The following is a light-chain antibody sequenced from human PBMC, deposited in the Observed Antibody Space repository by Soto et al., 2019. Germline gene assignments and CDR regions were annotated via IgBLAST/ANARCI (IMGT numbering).Light chain of an antibody. CDR2: AAN. J-gene: IGKJ2*03. V-gene: IGKV1-39*01. CDR3: KQSSSTTFS. Sequence: DIQMTQSPSSMSASVGHRVTITCRARQNSRNYLNWYQQTPGKAPKLMNYAANSLQSGVPSRFRSSGSGTDVTITISSLPPEDFTANSNKQSSSTTFSFWQGTKIEIK. CDR1: QNSRNY.